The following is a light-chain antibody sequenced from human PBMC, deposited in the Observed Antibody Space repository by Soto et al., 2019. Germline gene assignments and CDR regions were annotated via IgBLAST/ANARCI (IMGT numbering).Light chain of an antibody. J-gene: IGLJ1*01. V-gene: IGLV2-14*01. Sequence: QSPLTQPASVSGSPGQSITISCTGTINDVGAYNYVSWFQQHPGKAPKLMIYEVSNRPSGVSNRFSGSKSGNTASLTISGLQAEDEADYYCRSYTSSITLVFGTGTKVTVL. CDR1: INDVGAYNY. CDR3: RSYTSSITLV. CDR2: EVS.